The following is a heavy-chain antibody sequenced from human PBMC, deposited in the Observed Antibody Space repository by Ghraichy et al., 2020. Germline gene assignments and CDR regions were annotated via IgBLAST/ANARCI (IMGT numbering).Heavy chain of an antibody. CDR2: INAGNGNT. CDR3: ARDVVVVPATTGYSYSLEFRYGMDV. D-gene: IGHD2-2*01. V-gene: IGHV1-3*01. CDR1: GYTFTSYA. J-gene: IGHJ6*02. Sequence: ASVKVSCKASGYTFTSYAMHWVRQAPGQRLEWMGWINAGNGNTKYSQKFQGRVTITRDTSASTAYMELSSLRSEDTAVYYCARDVVVVPATTGYSYSLEFRYGMDVWGQGTTVTVSS.